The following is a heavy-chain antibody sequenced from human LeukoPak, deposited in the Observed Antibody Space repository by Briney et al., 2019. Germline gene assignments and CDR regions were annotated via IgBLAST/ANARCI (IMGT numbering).Heavy chain of an antibody. V-gene: IGHV4-34*01. CDR1: GGSFSGYY. CDR3: ARRLTYYDILTGYTDAFDI. CDR2: INHSGST. D-gene: IGHD3-9*01. J-gene: IGHJ3*02. Sequence: SETLSLTCAVYGGSFSGYYWSWIRQPPGKGLEWIGEINHSGSTNYNPSLKSRVTISVDTSKNQFSLKLSSVTAADTAVYYCARRLTYYDILTGYTDAFDIWGQGTMVTVSS.